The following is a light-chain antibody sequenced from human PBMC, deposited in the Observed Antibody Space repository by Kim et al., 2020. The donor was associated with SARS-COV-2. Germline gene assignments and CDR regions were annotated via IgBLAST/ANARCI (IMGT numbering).Light chain of an antibody. CDR2: DAS. CDR3: QQYNLYPVT. Sequence: SASVGDRVTITCRASQSITRWLAGYQQKPGKAPKLLISDASTLQGGVPSRFSGSGSGTAFTLTITSLQPDDFATYYCQQYNLYPVTFGGGTKLEI. J-gene: IGKJ4*01. CDR1: QSITRW. V-gene: IGKV1-5*01.